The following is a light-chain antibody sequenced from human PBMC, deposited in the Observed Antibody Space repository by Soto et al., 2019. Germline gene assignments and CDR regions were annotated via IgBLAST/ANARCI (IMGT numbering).Light chain of an antibody. CDR2: EVS. J-gene: IGLJ3*02. V-gene: IGLV2-14*01. Sequence: QSVLTQPASVSGSPGQSITISCTGTSSDVGYYNYVSWYQQHPGKVPKLMIYEVSNRPSGVSNRLSGSKSGNTASLTISGLQAEDEADYYCSSYTSSSTWVFGGGTKLTVL. CDR3: SSYTSSSTWV. CDR1: SSDVGYYNY.